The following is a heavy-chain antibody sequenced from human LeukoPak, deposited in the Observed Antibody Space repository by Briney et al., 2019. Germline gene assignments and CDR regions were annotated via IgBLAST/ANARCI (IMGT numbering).Heavy chain of an antibody. J-gene: IGHJ4*02. D-gene: IGHD2/OR15-2a*01. V-gene: IGHV3-74*01. CDR3: VSFYEAY. CDR1: GNYW. Sequence: GGSLRLSCAASGNYWMHWVRQAPGKGLVWVSHINSDGSWTSYADSVRGRFTISKDNAKNTVYLQMNNLRAEDTAVYYCVSFYEAYWGRGTLVTVSS. CDR2: INSDGSWT.